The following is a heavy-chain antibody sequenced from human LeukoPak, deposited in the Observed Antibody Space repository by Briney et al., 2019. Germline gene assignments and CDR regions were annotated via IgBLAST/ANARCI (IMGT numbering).Heavy chain of an antibody. CDR3: ASGSYSDGSGY. CDR2: IYYGGST. Sequence: PSETLSLTCSVSRYSISSGYYWAWIRQPPGKGLEWIGYIYYGGSTNYNPSLKSRVTISVDTSKNQFSLKLSSVTAADTAVYYCASGSYSDGSGYWGQGTLVTVSS. V-gene: IGHV4-59*01. CDR1: RYSISSGYY. J-gene: IGHJ4*02. D-gene: IGHD1-26*01.